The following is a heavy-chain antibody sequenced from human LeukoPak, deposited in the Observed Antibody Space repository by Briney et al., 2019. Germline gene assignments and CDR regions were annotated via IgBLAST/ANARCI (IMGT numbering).Heavy chain of an antibody. D-gene: IGHD6-19*01. J-gene: IGHJ4*02. CDR1: GGSITNNNYY. CDR2: IYYSGST. CDR3: ARPYSSGWRGGFDY. V-gene: IGHV4-39*07. Sequence: PSETLSLTCTVSGGSITNNNYYWGWIRQPPGKGLEWIGSIYYSGSTYYNPSLKSRVTISVDTSKNQFSLKLSSVTAADTAVYYCARPYSSGWRGGFDYWGQGALVTVSS.